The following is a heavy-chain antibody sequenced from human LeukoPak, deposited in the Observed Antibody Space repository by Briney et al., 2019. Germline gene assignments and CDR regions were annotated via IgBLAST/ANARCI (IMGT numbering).Heavy chain of an antibody. D-gene: IGHD5-18*01. Sequence: GGSLRLSCAASGFMFSNYDMHWVRQAPGKGLEYVSHISTSGGSTYYAISVKGRFTISRDNSKNTLYLQMGSLRAEDMAVYYCARGRGYIYGYDYWGQGTLVTVSS. J-gene: IGHJ4*02. V-gene: IGHV3-64*01. CDR1: GFMFSNYD. CDR2: ISTSGGST. CDR3: ARGRGYIYGYDY.